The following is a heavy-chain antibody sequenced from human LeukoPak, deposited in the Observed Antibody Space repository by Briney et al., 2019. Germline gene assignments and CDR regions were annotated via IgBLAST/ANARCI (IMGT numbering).Heavy chain of an antibody. Sequence: GGSLRLSCAASGFTFSSYAMSWVRQAPGKGLEWVSGIGGSGGSTYYADSVKGRFTISRDNSKNTLYLQMNSLRAEDTAVYYCAKGRGATVVANFDYWGQGTLVTVSS. CDR2: IGGSGGST. CDR1: GFTFSSYA. V-gene: IGHV3-23*01. J-gene: IGHJ4*02. CDR3: AKGRGATVVANFDY. D-gene: IGHD4-23*01.